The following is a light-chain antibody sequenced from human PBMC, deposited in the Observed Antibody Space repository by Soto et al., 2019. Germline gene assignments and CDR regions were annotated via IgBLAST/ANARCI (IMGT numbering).Light chain of an antibody. CDR3: CSYAGSDTFAV. Sequence: QSALTQPRSVSGSPGQSVTISCIGTSSDVGGYNRVSWYQQHPGKAPKVMIYDVSSRPSGVPHRFSGSKSGNTASLTISGLQADDEADYYCCSYAGSDTFAVFGTGTKLTVL. CDR2: DVS. CDR1: SSDVGGYNR. V-gene: IGLV2-11*01. J-gene: IGLJ1*01.